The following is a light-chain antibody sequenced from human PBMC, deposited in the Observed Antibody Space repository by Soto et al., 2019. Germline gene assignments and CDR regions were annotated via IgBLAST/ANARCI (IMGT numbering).Light chain of an antibody. Sequence: EIVLTQSPGTLSLSPGERATLSCRASQSVSSSFLAWYQHKPGQSPRLLIYGATSMATGIPDRFSGSWSGTDFTLTISRLEPEDFAVYYCQQYGSSPRTFCQGTKVEIK. V-gene: IGKV3-20*01. J-gene: IGKJ1*01. CDR3: QQYGSSPRT. CDR1: QSVSSSF. CDR2: GAT.